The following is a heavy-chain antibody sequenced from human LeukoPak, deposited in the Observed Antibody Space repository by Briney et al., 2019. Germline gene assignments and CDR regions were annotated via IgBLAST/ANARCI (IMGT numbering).Heavy chain of an antibody. Sequence: PGRSLRLSCAVSGVTFSTDSISWVRQCPGKGLEWVSYISISRRTIYYADSVKGRLTISKNNAKNSVSRQMNSCRAEDTAVYYCARRSSHDYYNSGTNYLFDYWGQGTLVTVSS. V-gene: IGHV3-48*01. CDR2: ISISRRTI. CDR1: GVTFSTDS. J-gene: IGHJ4*02. D-gene: IGHD3-10*01. CDR3: ARRSSHDYYNSGTNYLFDY.